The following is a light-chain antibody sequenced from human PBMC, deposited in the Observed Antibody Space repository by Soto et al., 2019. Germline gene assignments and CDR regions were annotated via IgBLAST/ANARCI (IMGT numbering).Light chain of an antibody. J-gene: IGKJ2*01. CDR2: MAS. CDR3: QQYNSSPKT. Sequence: DVQMTQSPSTLSASIGDTVTITCRASQPIVTWLAWYQQKPGRPPKLLIYMASILESGVPSRFSGRGSGTEFTLTISGLQPDELGTYYCQQYNSSPKTFGEGTKLDI. V-gene: IGKV1-5*03. CDR1: QPIVTW.